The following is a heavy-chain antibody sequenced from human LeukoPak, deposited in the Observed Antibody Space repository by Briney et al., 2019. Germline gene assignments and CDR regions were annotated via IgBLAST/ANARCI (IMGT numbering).Heavy chain of an antibody. CDR1: GYTFTDYY. Sequence: ASVKVSCKASGYTFTDYYMHWVRQAPGQGLEWMGGIIPIFGTANYAQKFQGRVTITADKSTSTAYMELSSLRSEDTAVYYCARGGYCSSTSCYAIGAFDIWGQGTMVTVSS. V-gene: IGHV1-69*06. CDR3: ARGGYCSSTSCYAIGAFDI. CDR2: IIPIFGTA. D-gene: IGHD2-2*01. J-gene: IGHJ3*02.